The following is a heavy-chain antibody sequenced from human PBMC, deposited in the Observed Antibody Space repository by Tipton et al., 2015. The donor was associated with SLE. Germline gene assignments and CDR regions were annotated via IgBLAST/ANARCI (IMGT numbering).Heavy chain of an antibody. V-gene: IGHV4-34*01. CDR1: GGSFSGYY. J-gene: IGHJ6*03. Sequence: TLSLTCAVYGGSFSGYYWSWIRQPPGKGLEWIGEINHSGSTNYNPSLKSRVTISVDTSKNQFSLNLRSVTAADTAVYYCARGVSGYFHYCYMDVWGRGTTVTISS. CDR3: ARGVSGYFHYCYMDV. D-gene: IGHD3-16*01. CDR2: INHSGST.